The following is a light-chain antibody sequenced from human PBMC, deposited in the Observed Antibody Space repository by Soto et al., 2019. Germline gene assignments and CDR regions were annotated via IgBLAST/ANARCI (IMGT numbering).Light chain of an antibody. CDR3: QQHSNWPLT. CDR1: QSVSSY. Sequence: EIVMTQSPATLSVSPGERATLSCRASQSVSSYLVWYQQKPGQAPRLLIYGASTRSTGIPDRFSGSGSGTDFTLTISNLQSEDFAVYYCQQHSNWPLTFGQGTRLEIK. V-gene: IGKV3-15*01. CDR2: GAS. J-gene: IGKJ5*01.